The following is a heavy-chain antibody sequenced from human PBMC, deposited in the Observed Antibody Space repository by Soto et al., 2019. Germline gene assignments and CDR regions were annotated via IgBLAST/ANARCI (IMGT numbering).Heavy chain of an antibody. D-gene: IGHD2-15*01. Sequence: QVQLVQSGAEVKKPGASVKVSCKASGYTFTSYGISWVRQAPGQGIEWMGWISAYNGNTNYAHKLQGRVTMTTDTSTITDYMELRSLRSDDTAVYYGARVGLLSYCSGGSCPGDYWGQGTLVTFSS. CDR1: GYTFTSYG. CDR2: ISAYNGNT. J-gene: IGHJ4*02. CDR3: ARVGLLSYCSGGSCPGDY. V-gene: IGHV1-18*01.